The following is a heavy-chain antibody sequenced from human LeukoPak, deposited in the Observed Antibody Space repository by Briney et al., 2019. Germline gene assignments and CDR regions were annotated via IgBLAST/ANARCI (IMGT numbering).Heavy chain of an antibody. CDR2: IYHSGST. V-gene: IGHV4-38-2*02. CDR3: ARDPLHRFFDY. J-gene: IGHJ4*02. Sequence: SETLSLTCTVSGYSISSGYYWGWIRQPPGKGLEWIGTIYHSGSTYYTPSLKSRVTISLDTSKNQFSLKLSSVTAADTAMYYCARDPLHRFFDYWGQGTLVTVSS. CDR1: GYSISSGYY.